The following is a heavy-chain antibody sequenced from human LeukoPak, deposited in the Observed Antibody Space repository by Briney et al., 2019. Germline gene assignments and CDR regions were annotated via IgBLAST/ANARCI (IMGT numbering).Heavy chain of an antibody. J-gene: IGHJ5*02. V-gene: IGHV4-61*02. CDR1: GGSISSGSYY. CDR3: ARLRDNWFDP. CDR2: IYTSGST. Sequence: SQTLSLTCTVSGGSISSGSYYWSWIRQPAGKGLEWIGRIYTSGSTNYNPSLKSRVTISVDTSKNQFSLKLSSVTAADTAVYYCARLRDNWFDPWGQGTPVTVSS.